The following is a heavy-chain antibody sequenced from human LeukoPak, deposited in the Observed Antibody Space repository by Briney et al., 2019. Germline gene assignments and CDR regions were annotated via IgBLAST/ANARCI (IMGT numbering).Heavy chain of an antibody. D-gene: IGHD1-26*01. J-gene: IGHJ4*02. Sequence: GGSLRLSCAASGFTFSSYGMHWVRQAPGKGLEWVAVIWYDGTNKDYTDSVKGRFTISRDNSKTTLYLQMNSLRADDTAVYYCAKGGPTGSNYFDFWGQGTLVTVSS. CDR2: IWYDGTNK. CDR1: GFTFSSYG. V-gene: IGHV3-33*06. CDR3: AKGGPTGSNYFDF.